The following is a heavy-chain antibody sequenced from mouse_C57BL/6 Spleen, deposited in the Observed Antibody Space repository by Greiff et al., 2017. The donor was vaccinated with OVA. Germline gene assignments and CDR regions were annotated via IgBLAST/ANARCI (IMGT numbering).Heavy chain of an antibody. CDR2: INYDGSST. CDR3: ARDRVYYYGSSWGYAMDY. CDR1: GFTFSDYY. J-gene: IGHJ4*01. V-gene: IGHV5-16*01. D-gene: IGHD1-1*01. Sequence: EVMLVESEGGLVQPGSSMKLSCTASGFTFSDYYMAWVRQVPEKGLEWVANINYDGSSTYYLDSLKSRFIISRDNAKNILYLQMSSLKSEDTATYYCARDRVYYYGSSWGYAMDYWGQGTSVTVSS.